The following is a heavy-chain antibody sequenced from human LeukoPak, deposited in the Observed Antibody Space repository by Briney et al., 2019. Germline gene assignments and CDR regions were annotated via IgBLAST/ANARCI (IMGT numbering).Heavy chain of an antibody. CDR1: GYTFPSYF. J-gene: IGHJ4*02. V-gene: IGHV1-46*01. Sequence: EASVKASCKASGYTFPSYFMHWVRRAPGQGLEWMGIINPTGGSTTYAQKFQGRVTMTRDTSTSTVYMELSSLRSDDTAVYYCARTAARRFDYWGQGTLVTVSS. D-gene: IGHD6-6*01. CDR2: INPTGGST. CDR3: ARTAARRFDY.